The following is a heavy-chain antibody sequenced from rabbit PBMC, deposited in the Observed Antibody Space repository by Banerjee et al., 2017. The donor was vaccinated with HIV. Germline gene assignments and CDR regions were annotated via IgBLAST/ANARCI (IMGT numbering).Heavy chain of an antibody. D-gene: IGHD7-1*01. CDR3: ARGPAGYAGYGYPYFNL. CDR1: GIDFSSSDY. V-gene: IGHV1S40*01. J-gene: IGHJ4*01. Sequence: QSLEESGGDLVKPGASLTLTCTASGIDFSSSDYMCWVRQAPGKGLEWIACIYAGSGGNTYYASWAKGRFTISKASSTTVTLQMTSLTAADTATYFCARGPAGYAGYGYPYFNLWGQGTLVTVS. CDR2: IYAGSGGNT.